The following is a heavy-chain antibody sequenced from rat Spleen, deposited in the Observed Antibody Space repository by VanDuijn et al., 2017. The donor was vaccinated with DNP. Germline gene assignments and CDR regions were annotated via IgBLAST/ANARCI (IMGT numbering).Heavy chain of an antibody. CDR1: GFSITRSYR. CDR2: INSAGST. J-gene: IGHJ3*01. D-gene: IGHD1-5*01. Sequence: EVQLQESGPGLVKPSQSLSLTCSVTGFSITRSYRWNWIRKFPGSKLEWMGYINSAGSTNYNPSLKSQISITRDTSKNQFFLQVNSVTTEDTATYYCARLGTQGFTYWGQGTLVTVSS. CDR3: ARLGTQGFTY. V-gene: IGHV3-3*01.